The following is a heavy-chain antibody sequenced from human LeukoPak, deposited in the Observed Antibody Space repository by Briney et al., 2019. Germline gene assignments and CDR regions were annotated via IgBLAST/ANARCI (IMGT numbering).Heavy chain of an antibody. Sequence: ASVKVSCKASGGTFSSYAINWVRQAPGQGLEWMGGIIPIFGTANYAQKFQGRVTITTDESTSTAYMELSSLRSEDTAVYYCARAKDNSNYARGAFDIWGQGTMVTVSS. CDR2: IIPIFGTA. CDR1: GGTFSSYA. CDR3: ARAKDNSNYARGAFDI. J-gene: IGHJ3*02. V-gene: IGHV1-69*05. D-gene: IGHD4-11*01.